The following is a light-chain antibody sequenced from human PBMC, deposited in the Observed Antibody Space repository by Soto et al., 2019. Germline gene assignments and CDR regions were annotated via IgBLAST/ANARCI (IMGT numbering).Light chain of an antibody. CDR1: QSVSNNY. CDR2: GPS. J-gene: IGKJ5*01. CDR3: QQRSNWPIT. Sequence: EIVLTQSTGTLSLSPGESATLSCRASQSVSNNYLAWYQQKPGQAPRLLIYGPSSRATGIPDTFSGCGSGTDFTLTISRLEPEDLAVYYCQQRSNWPITFGPGTRLDIK. V-gene: IGKV3D-20*02.